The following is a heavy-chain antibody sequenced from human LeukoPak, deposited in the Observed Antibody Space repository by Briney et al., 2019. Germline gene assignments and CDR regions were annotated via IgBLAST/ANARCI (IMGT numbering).Heavy chain of an antibody. V-gene: IGHV4-34*01. J-gene: IGHJ6*03. CDR1: GGSFSGYY. D-gene: IGHD2-2*01. CDR2: INHSGST. Sequence: SETLSLTCAVYGGSFSGYYWSWIRQPPGKGLEWIGEINHSGSTNYNPSLKSRVTISVDTSKNQFSLKLSSVTAADTAVYYCARAAKCSSTSCHMKGRYYYMDVWGKGTTVTVSS. CDR3: ARAAKCSSTSCHMKGRYYYMDV.